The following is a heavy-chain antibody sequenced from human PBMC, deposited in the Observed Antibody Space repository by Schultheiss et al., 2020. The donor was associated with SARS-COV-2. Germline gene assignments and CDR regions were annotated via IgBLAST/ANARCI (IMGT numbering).Heavy chain of an antibody. CDR2: ISGGSGST. D-gene: IGHD6-19*01. CDR1: GFTFSTYA. V-gene: IGHV3-23*01. CDR3: AKNQVAGTVGYYFDY. J-gene: IGHJ4*02. Sequence: GESLKISCAASGFTFSTYAMTWVRQAPGKGLEWVSTISGGSGSTYYADSVKGRFTISTDISKNTLYLQMNSLRAEDTAVYYCAKNQVAGTVGYYFDYWGQGTLVTVSS.